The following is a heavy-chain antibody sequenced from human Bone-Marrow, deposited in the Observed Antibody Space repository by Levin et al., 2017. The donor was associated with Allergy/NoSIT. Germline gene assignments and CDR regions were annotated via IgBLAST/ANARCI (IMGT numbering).Heavy chain of an antibody. CDR1: GFSFKSYG. CDR3: ARIPGSPKQWEVLKEDLDI. Sequence: GESLKISCAASGFSFKSYGMHWVRQVPGKGLEWVGFIWLDGSQKDYVESVKGRFTISRDNAQNMLFLQMNSLRVEDKAVYHCARIPGSPKQWEVLKEDLDIWGQGTRVTVSS. V-gene: IGHV3-33*01. CDR2: IWLDGSQK. J-gene: IGHJ3*02. D-gene: IGHD1-26*01.